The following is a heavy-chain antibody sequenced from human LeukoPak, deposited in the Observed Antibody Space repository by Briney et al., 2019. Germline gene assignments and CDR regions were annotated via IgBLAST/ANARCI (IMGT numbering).Heavy chain of an antibody. CDR2: IVVGSGNT. D-gene: IGHD1-26*01. CDR1: GFTFTSSA. CDR3: VRHLESPYSGTYGY. J-gene: IGHJ4*02. V-gene: IGHV1-58*01. Sequence: VASVKVSCKASGFTFTSSAVQWVRQARGQRLEWIGWIVVGSGNTNYAQKFQERVTITRDMSTSTAYMELSSVTAADTAVYYCVRHLESPYSGTYGYWGQGTLVTVSS.